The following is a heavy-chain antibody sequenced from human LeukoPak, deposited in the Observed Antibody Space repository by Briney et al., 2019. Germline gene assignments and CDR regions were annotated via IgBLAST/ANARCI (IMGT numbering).Heavy chain of an antibody. D-gene: IGHD2-2*01. J-gene: IGHJ3*01. Sequence: GASVKVSCKPSGYTFTAYYMRLVRQAPGQGLEWMGWINPNSGDTKYAQNFQDRVTMTWDTSVSTAYMELSSLTSDDTAVYYCASKGGGSCSSSHCQGAFDFWGQGSMVTVSS. CDR3: ASKGGGSCSSSHCQGAFDF. CDR1: GYTFTAYY. CDR2: INPNSGDT. V-gene: IGHV1-2*02.